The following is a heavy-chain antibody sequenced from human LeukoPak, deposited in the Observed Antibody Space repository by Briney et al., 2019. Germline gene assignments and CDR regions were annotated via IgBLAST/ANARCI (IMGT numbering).Heavy chain of an antibody. CDR3: ARDLTTGIAAVPDY. D-gene: IGHD6-13*01. Sequence: GASVKVSCKASGFTFTSSAMQWVRQARGQRLEWIGWIVVGSGNTNYAQKFQERVTITRDMSTSTAYMELSSLRSEDTAVYYCARDLTTGIAAVPDYWGQGTLVTVSS. V-gene: IGHV1-58*02. J-gene: IGHJ4*02. CDR2: IVVGSGNT. CDR1: GFTFTSSA.